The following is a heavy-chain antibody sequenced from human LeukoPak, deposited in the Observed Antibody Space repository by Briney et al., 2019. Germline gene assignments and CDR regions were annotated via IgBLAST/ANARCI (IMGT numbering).Heavy chain of an antibody. CDR3: ARALYSSSWYSDC. V-gene: IGHV4-34*01. CDR2: INHSGST. D-gene: IGHD6-13*01. Sequence: SETLSLTCAVYGGSFSGYYWSWIRQPPGKGLEWIGEINHSGSTNYNPSLKSRVTISVDTSKNQFSLKLSSVTAADTAVYYCARALYSSSWYSDCWGQGTLVTVSS. J-gene: IGHJ4*02. CDR1: GGSFSGYY.